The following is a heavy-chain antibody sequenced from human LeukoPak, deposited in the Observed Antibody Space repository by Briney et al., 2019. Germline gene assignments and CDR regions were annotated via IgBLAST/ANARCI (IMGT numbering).Heavy chain of an antibody. Sequence: ASVKVSCKASGYTFTGYYMHWVRQAPGQGLEWMGWINPNSGGTNYAQKFQGRVTMTRDTSISTAYMELSRLRSDDTAVYYCARDGEYGSGSYSTDYFDYWGRGTLVTVSS. D-gene: IGHD3-10*01. CDR2: INPNSGGT. CDR1: GYTFTGYY. J-gene: IGHJ4*02. CDR3: ARDGEYGSGSYSTDYFDY. V-gene: IGHV1-2*02.